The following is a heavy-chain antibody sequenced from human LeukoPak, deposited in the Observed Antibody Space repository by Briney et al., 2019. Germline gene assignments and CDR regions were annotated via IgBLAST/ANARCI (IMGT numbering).Heavy chain of an antibody. V-gene: IGHV3-53*01. CDR3: ARGYCTSTSCPWSFDY. D-gene: IGHD2-2*01. Sequence: GGSLRLSCAASGFTVSSTYMAWVRQAPGKGLEWVSIIYSSTSTYYADSVKGRFTLSRDNSKNTLFLQMNGLRAEDTAVYFCARGYCTSTSCPWSFDYWGQGTLVPVSS. J-gene: IGHJ4*02. CDR2: IYSSTST. CDR1: GFTVSSTY.